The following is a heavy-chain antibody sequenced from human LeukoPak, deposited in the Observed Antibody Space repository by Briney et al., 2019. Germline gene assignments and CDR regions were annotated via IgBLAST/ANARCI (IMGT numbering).Heavy chain of an antibody. Sequence: GGSLRLSCAASGFTFGNYGMSWVRQAPGKGLEWVSGINWNGGSTGCVDSVEGRFTISRDNAKNSQYLQMNSLRVEDTALYYCARAQTYGDSRLLLDYWGQGTLVTVSS. CDR2: INWNGGST. CDR1: GFTFGNYG. CDR3: ARAQTYGDSRLLLDY. J-gene: IGHJ4*02. D-gene: IGHD2-21*02. V-gene: IGHV3-20*04.